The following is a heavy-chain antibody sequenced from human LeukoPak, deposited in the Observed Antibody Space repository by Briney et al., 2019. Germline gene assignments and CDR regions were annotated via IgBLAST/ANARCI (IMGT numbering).Heavy chain of an antibody. CDR1: GFTFSDYG. CDR2: IWYDGYNK. CDR3: ARDRDPAEFYFDY. D-gene: IGHD3-10*01. V-gene: IGHV3-33*01. J-gene: IGHJ4*02. Sequence: SGGSLRLSCTASGFTFSDYGMHWVRQAPGKGLEWVAIIWYDGYNKYYADSVRGRFTISRDNSKNTLYLQMNNLRAEDTAVYYCARDRDPAEFYFDYWGQGTLVTVSS.